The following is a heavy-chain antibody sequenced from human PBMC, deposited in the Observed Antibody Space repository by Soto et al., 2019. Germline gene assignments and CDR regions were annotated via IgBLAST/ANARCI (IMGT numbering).Heavy chain of an antibody. CDR1: GFTFSGSA. CDR2: IRSKTNSYAI. CDR3: TRDLPRGWYGVDY. Sequence: GGSLRLSCAASGFTFSGSAMHWVRQASGKGLEWVSRIRSKTNSYAIAYTASLKDRFNISRDDSKNTAYLQMNSLKSEDTAVYYCTRDLPRGWYGVDYWGQGTLVTVSS. D-gene: IGHD6-19*01. J-gene: IGHJ4*02. V-gene: IGHV3-73*01.